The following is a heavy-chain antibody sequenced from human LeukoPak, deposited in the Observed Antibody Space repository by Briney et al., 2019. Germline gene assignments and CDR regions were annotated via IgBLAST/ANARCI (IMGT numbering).Heavy chain of an antibody. D-gene: IGHD3-10*01. V-gene: IGHV3-30*03. CDR3: TTGSGSYYY. J-gene: IGHJ4*02. CDR2: ISYDGSNK. CDR1: GFTFSSYG. Sequence: GSSLRLSCAASGFTFSSYGMHWVRQAPGKGLEWVAVISYDGSNKYYADSVKGRFTISRDNSKNTLYLQMNSLRAEDTAVYYCTTGSGSYYYWGQGTLVTVSS.